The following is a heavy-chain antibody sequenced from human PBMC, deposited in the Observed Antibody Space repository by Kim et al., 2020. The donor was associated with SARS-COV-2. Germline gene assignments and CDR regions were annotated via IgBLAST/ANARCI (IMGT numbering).Heavy chain of an antibody. D-gene: IGHD3-10*01. CDR2: ISYDGSNK. CDR3: ARDTWSRLRGRTYSYYGMGV. CDR1: GFTFSSCA. J-gene: IGHJ6*01. Sequence: GGSLRLSCAASGFTFSSCAMHWVRQAPGKGLEWVAVISYDGSNKNYADSVKGRFTISRDNSKNTLYLQMNSLRAEDTALYYCARDTWSRLRGRTYSYYGMGVWGEGNTVTVSS. V-gene: IGHV3-30-3*01.